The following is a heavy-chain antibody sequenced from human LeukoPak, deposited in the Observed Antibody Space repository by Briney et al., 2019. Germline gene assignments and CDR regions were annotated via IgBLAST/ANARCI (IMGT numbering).Heavy chain of an antibody. V-gene: IGHV1-2*02. CDR1: GYTFTGYY. Sequence: ASVKVSCKASGYTFTGYYMHWVRQAPGQGLEWMGWINPNSGGTNYAQKFQGRVTMTRDTSISTTYMELSSLRTDDTAVYYCAREGVPRRGYDAFDIWGQGTMATVSS. CDR2: INPNSGGT. J-gene: IGHJ3*02. D-gene: IGHD3-10*01. CDR3: AREGVPRRGYDAFDI.